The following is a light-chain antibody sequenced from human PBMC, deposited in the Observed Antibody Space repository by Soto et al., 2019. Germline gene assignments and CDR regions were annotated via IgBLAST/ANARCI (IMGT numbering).Light chain of an antibody. Sequence: DIQMTQSPSSLSASVGDRVTITCRASQGIRHYLAWYQQKPGKVPKLLIYEASNLQSGVPSRFRGGGSGTEFTLTISSLQPEDVATYYCQQGSFTLTFGGGTKLEIK. CDR1: QGIRHY. CDR2: EAS. J-gene: IGKJ4*01. CDR3: QQGSFTLT. V-gene: IGKV1-27*01.